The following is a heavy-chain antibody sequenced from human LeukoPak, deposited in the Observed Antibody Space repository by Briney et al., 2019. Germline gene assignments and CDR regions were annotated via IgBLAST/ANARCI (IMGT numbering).Heavy chain of an antibody. CDR2: ISSSSSYI. J-gene: IGHJ4*02. Sequence: PGGSLRLSCAASGFTFSNAWMSWVRQAPGKGLEWVSSISSSSSYIYYADSVKGRFTISRDNAKNSLYLQMNSLRAEDTAVYYCARDQEAAAVDFDYWGQGTLVTVSS. D-gene: IGHD6-13*01. CDR3: ARDQEAAAVDFDY. V-gene: IGHV3-21*01. CDR1: GFTFSNAW.